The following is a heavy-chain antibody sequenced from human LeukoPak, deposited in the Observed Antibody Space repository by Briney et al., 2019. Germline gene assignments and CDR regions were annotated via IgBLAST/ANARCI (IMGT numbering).Heavy chain of an antibody. CDR3: AKDIGPAPSSTSCFDY. V-gene: IGHV3-7*03. D-gene: IGHD2-2*01. Sequence: GGSLRLSCAASGFTFKNNWMAWVRQAPGKGLEWLANIKEDGSVKNYVDSVKGRFTISRDNAKNSLYLQMNSLRAEDMALYYCAKDIGPAPSSTSCFDYWGQGTLVTVSS. CDR2: IKEDGSVK. J-gene: IGHJ4*02. CDR1: GFTFKNNW.